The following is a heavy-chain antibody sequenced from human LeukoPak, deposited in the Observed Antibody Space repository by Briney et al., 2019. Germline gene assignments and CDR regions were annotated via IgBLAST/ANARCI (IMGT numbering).Heavy chain of an antibody. V-gene: IGHV4-39*07. Sequence: SETLSLTCTVSGDSISSSSYYWGWIRQPPGKGLEWIGSIYYSGSTYYNPSLKSRVTISVDTSKNQFSLKLSSVTAADTTVYYCARGRHIVVVTALTAWDYWGQGTLVTVSS. D-gene: IGHD2-21*02. CDR2: IYYSGST. CDR3: ARGRHIVVVTALTAWDY. CDR1: GDSISSSSYY. J-gene: IGHJ4*02.